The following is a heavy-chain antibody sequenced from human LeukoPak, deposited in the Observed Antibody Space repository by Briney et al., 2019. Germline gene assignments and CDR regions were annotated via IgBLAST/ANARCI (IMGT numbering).Heavy chain of an antibody. CDR3: ASLRSGSGTFYNDY. Sequence: GRSLRLSCAASGFTFRYYGMQWVRQTPGKGLGLVTLISYEGSDKYYADSVKGRFSISRDNSKNTLYLQMNSLRAEDTAVYYCASLRSGSGTFYNDYWGQGTLVTVSS. CDR2: ISYEGSDK. D-gene: IGHD3-10*01. J-gene: IGHJ4*02. V-gene: IGHV3-30*03. CDR1: GFTFRYYG.